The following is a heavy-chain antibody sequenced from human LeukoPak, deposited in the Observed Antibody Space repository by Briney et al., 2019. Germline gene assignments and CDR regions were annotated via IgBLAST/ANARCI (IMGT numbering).Heavy chain of an antibody. CDR1: GGSISGTSYY. CDR3: ARDRRHGQNAFNL. J-gene: IGHJ3*01. CDR2: IHTSGST. V-gene: IGHV4-61*02. D-gene: IGHD1-1*01. Sequence: PSETLSLTCTVSGGSISGTSYYWSWVRQPAGKGLEWIGRIHTSGSTYYNPSLESRVSMTMDTSKSQFSLQLTSVTATDTAVYYCARDRRHGQNAFNLWGQGTMVTVSS.